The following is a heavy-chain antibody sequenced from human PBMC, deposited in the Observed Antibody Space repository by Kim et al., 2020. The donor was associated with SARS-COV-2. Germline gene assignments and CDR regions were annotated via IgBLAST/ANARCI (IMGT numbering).Heavy chain of an antibody. D-gene: IGHD3-3*01. CDR1: GFTFSNAW. CDR3: TTDPFWSGYYSYYYYYGMDV. V-gene: IGHV3-15*01. CDR2: IKSKTDGGTT. Sequence: GGSLRLSCAASGFTFSNAWMSWVRQAPGKGLEWVGRIKSKTDGGTTDYAAPVKGRFTISRDDSKNTLYLQMNSLKTEDTAVYYCTTDPFWSGYYSYYYYYGMDVWGQGTTVTVSS. J-gene: IGHJ6*02.